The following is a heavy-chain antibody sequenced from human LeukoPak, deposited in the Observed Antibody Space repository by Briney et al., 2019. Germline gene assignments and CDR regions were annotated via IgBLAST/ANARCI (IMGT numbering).Heavy chain of an antibody. Sequence: GGSLRLSCAASGFTFSDYILDWVGRVQGKGWDWVGRIRRGANRYTTEYAASVKGRFVISRDDSKNSLYLHMNSLKTEDTAVYHCTRDGGEGGNSAFDIWGQGTMVTVSS. CDR3: TRDGGEGGNSAFDI. D-gene: IGHD3-16*01. J-gene: IGHJ3*02. V-gene: IGHV3-72*01. CDR2: IRRGANRYTT. CDR1: GFTFSDYI.